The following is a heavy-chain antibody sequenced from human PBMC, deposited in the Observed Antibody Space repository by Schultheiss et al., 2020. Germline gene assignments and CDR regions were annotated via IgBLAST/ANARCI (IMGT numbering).Heavy chain of an antibody. V-gene: IGHV3-15*01. CDR1: GFTFSNAW. CDR3: AKFRHDYGEQGGYFDY. Sequence: GGSLRLSCAASGFTFSNAWMSWVRQAPGKGLEWVGRIKSKTDGGTTDYASPVKGRFTISRDDSKNTLYLQMNSLKTEDTAVYYCAKFRHDYGEQGGYFDYCGQGTLVTVYS. D-gene: IGHD4-17*01. J-gene: IGHJ4*02. CDR2: IKSKTDGGTT.